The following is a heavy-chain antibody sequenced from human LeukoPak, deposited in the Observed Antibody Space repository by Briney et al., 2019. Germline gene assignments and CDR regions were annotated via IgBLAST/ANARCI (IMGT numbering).Heavy chain of an antibody. CDR3: AKGSYGDLTPRAPFRDY. J-gene: IGHJ4*02. Sequence: GGSLRLSCAASGFTFSSYAMNWVRQAPGKGLEWVSAISGSGGSTYYADSVKGRFTISRDNSKNTLYLQMNSLRAEDTAVYYCAKGSYGDLTPRAPFRDYWGQGTLVTVSS. D-gene: IGHD4-17*01. CDR2: ISGSGGST. V-gene: IGHV3-23*01. CDR1: GFTFSSYA.